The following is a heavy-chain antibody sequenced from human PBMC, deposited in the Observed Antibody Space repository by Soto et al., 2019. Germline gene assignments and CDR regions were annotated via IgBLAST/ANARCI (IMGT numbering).Heavy chain of an antibody. CDR3: AKARTIAARNYDE. J-gene: IGHJ4*02. D-gene: IGHD6-6*01. Sequence: GGSLRLSCVGSGFTFSDHGMSWVRQAPGKGLEWVSAISGSVGSTFYADSVKGRFTISRDNSKNTLYLQMNSLRDEDTAVYYCAKARTIAARNYDEWGQGVLVTVYS. CDR2: ISGSVGST. CDR1: GFTFSDHG. V-gene: IGHV3-23*01.